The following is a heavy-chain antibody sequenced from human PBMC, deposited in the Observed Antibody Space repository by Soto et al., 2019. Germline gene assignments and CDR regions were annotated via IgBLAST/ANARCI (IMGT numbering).Heavy chain of an antibody. CDR3: ASVRGGYYYAMDV. V-gene: IGHV4-4*02. CDR1: GGSISSSNW. CDR2: IYHSGST. D-gene: IGHD3-10*02. Sequence: SETLSLTCAVSGGSISSSNWWRWVRQPPGKGLEWIGEIYHSGSTNYNPSLKSRVTISVDKSKNQFSLKLSSVAAADTAVYYCASVRGGYYYAMDVWGQGTTVT. J-gene: IGHJ6*02.